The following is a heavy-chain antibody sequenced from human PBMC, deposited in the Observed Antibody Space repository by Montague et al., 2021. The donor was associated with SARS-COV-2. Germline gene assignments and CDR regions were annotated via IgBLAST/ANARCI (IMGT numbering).Heavy chain of an antibody. D-gene: IGHD3-22*01. V-gene: IGHV4-59*01. CDR3: ARGGGYYNYGLDV. CDR2: IYYSGST. Sequence: SETLSLTCTVSGGSISNYYWSWIRQPPGRGLEWIEYIYYSGSTDYSPSLKSRVTISLDTSKNQFSLKVTSVTAADTAVYYCARGGGYYNYGLDVWGPGTTVTVSS. J-gene: IGHJ6*02. CDR1: GGSISNYY.